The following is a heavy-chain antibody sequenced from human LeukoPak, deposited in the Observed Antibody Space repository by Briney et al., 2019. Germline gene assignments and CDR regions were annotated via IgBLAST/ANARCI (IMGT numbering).Heavy chain of an antibody. CDR3: AKRDSSSAKGAFDV. Sequence: PGGSLRLSCAASGFTFRTYAMSWVRQAPGTGLEWVSAISVSGDNTYYADSVKGRFTISRDNSKNTLYLQMNSLRAEDTAIYYCAKRDSSSAKGAFDVWGQGTMVTVSS. J-gene: IGHJ3*01. D-gene: IGHD6-6*01. CDR1: GFTFRTYA. V-gene: IGHV3-23*01. CDR2: ISVSGDNT.